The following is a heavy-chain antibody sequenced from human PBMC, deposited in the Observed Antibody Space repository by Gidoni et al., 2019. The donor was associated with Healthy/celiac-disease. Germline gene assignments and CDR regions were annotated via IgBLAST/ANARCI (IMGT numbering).Heavy chain of an antibody. CDR2: ISSSSSYI. CDR1: GFTFSRYS. D-gene: IGHD6-6*01. CDR3: ASFIAARPFDY. J-gene: IGHJ4*02. V-gene: IGHV3-21*01. Sequence: EVQLVESGGGLVKPGGSLRLSCAASGFTFSRYSMTWVRQAPGKGLEWVSSISSSSSYIYYADSVKGRFTISRDNAKNSLYLQMNSLRAEDTAVYYCASFIAARPFDYWGQGTLVTVSS.